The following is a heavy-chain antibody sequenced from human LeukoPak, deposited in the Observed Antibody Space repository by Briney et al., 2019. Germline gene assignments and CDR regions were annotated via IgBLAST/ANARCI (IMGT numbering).Heavy chain of an antibody. CDR2: ISSDGNSK. V-gene: IGHV3-30*18. CDR3: AKSGVGGTIIDS. CDR1: GFTFGNYG. J-gene: IGHJ4*02. D-gene: IGHD1-26*01. Sequence: PGGSLRLSCAGSGFTFGNYGMHWVRQAPGKGLEWVTVISSDGNSKYYADSVKGRFTISRDNSKNTLYLQMNSLRAEDTAIYYCAKSGVGGTIIDSWGQGTLVSVSS.